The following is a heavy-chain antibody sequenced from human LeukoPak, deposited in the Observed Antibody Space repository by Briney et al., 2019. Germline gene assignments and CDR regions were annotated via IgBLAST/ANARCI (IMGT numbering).Heavy chain of an antibody. Sequence: GGSLRLSCAASGFTFSSYAMHWVRQAPGKGLEWVADISYDGSNKYYADSVKGRFTISRDNSKNTLYLQMNRLRAEDTAVYYCARDDKKWRGSYSIDYWGQGTLVTASS. D-gene: IGHD1-26*01. CDR2: ISYDGSNK. J-gene: IGHJ4*02. V-gene: IGHV3-30-3*01. CDR3: ARDDKKWRGSYSIDY. CDR1: GFTFSSYA.